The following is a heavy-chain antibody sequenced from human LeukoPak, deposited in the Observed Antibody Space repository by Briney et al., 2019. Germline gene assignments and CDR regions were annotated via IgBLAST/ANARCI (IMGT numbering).Heavy chain of an antibody. J-gene: IGHJ4*02. CDR2: ISGSAYTT. CDR3: AKLPIMLALNRIEF. D-gene: IGHD2-8*01. V-gene: IGHV3-23*01. Sequence: GGSLRLSCATSGFNFRTYGMSWIRQAPGKGLEWVAGISGSAYTTHYAGSVKGRFTISRDNSKNTLFLQMDSLRVEDTAVYYCAKLPIMLALNRIEFWSQGSLVTVTS. CDR1: GFNFRTYG.